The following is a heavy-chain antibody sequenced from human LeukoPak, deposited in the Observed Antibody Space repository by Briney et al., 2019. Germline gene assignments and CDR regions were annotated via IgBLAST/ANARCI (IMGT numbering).Heavy chain of an antibody. CDR3: AMSLGEVGYYYIDV. D-gene: IGHD3-16*01. Sequence: PSETLSLTCTVSGGSISSYYWSWIRQPAGKGLEWIGRIYTSGSTNYNPSLKSRVTMSVDTSKNQFSLKLSSVTAADTAVYYCAMSLGEVGYYYIDVWGKGTTVTIS. J-gene: IGHJ6*03. V-gene: IGHV4-4*07. CDR1: GGSISSYY. CDR2: IYTSGST.